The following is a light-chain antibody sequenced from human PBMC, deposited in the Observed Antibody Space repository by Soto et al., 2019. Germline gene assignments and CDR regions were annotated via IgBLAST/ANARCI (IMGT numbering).Light chain of an antibody. V-gene: IGKV3-11*01. CDR3: QQYDTYFRYT. CDR2: DAS. Sequence: EIVLTQSPATLSLSPGERATLSCRASQSVRSYLAWYQQKPGQAPRLLIYDASNRATGIPARFSGSGSGTDFTLTISSLEPEDFANYYCQQYDTYFRYTFGQGTKLDIK. J-gene: IGKJ2*01. CDR1: QSVRSY.